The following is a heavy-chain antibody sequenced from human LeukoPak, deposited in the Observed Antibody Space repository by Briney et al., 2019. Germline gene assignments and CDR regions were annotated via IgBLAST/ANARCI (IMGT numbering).Heavy chain of an antibody. V-gene: IGHV1-18*01. CDR3: ARDKLWFGEFPFDN. Sequence: GASVKVSCKASGYTFTDYLINLVRQAPGQGLEWVGSISTKDGYTKLAQKFQGRFAMTKDTSANTIYMDLKTPTFDDTAVYYCARDKLWFGEFPFDNWGQGTLVSVSS. CDR2: ISTKDGYT. D-gene: IGHD3-10*01. J-gene: IGHJ4*02. CDR1: GYTFTDYL.